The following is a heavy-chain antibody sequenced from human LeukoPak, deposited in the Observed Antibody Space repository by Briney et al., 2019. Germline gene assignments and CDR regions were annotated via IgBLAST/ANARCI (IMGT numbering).Heavy chain of an antibody. CDR1: GFTFSDYA. CDR3: AKAINNWNYAFDY. Sequence: GGSLRLSCAASGFTFSDYAMSWVRQAPEKGLEWVSTISHVGGTYYADSVRGRFTISRDESKNMVYLQMDSLRAEDTAVYYCAKAINNWNYAFDYWGQGTLVTVSS. D-gene: IGHD1-7*01. V-gene: IGHV3-23*01. J-gene: IGHJ4*02. CDR2: ISHVGGT.